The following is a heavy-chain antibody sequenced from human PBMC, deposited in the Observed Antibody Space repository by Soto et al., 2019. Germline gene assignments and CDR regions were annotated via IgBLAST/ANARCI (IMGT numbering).Heavy chain of an antibody. CDR3: AKVAKSGVVIEYFDS. D-gene: IGHD3-3*01. CDR2: IYHTGSI. CDR1: GVSMSGHF. Sequence: SETLSLTCAVSGVSMSGHFWNWIRQTPGRGLEWIGYIYHTGSIQYNPSLKSRVTISIDTSKSQFSLRADDTAVYYCAKVAKSGVVIEYFDSWGQGSLVTVSS. V-gene: IGHV4-59*11. J-gene: IGHJ4*02.